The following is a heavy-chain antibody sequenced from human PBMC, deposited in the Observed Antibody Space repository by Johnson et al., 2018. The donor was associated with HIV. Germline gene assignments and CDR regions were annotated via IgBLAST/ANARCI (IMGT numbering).Heavy chain of an antibody. V-gene: IGHV3-30*03. D-gene: IGHD1-14*01. J-gene: IGHJ3*02. CDR3: AIIWNHTFDI. CDR2: ISYDGSNK. CDR1: GFTFSDYG. Sequence: QVQLVESGGGVVQPGRSLRLSCAASGFTFSDYGIHWVRQAPGKGLEWVAVISYDGSNKYYADFVKGRFSISRDNSKNTLYLQMNSLRAEDTAVYYCAIIWNHTFDIWGQGTMVTVSS.